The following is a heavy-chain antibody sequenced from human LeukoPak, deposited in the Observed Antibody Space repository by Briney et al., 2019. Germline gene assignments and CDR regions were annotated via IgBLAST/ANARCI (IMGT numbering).Heavy chain of an antibody. V-gene: IGHV4-39*07. J-gene: IGHJ4*02. CDR2: IYYSGST. Sequence: SETLSLTCTVSGGSISSSSYYWGWIRQPPGKGLEWIGSIYYSGSTYYNPSLKSRVTISVDTSKNQFSLKLSSVTAADTAVYYCARGGIAAADPFDYWGQGTLVPVSS. CDR1: GGSISSSSYY. D-gene: IGHD6-13*01. CDR3: ARGGIAAADPFDY.